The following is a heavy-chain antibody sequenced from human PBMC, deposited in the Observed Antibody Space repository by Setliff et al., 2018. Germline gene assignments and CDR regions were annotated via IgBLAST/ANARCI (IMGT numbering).Heavy chain of an antibody. CDR3: ARYITGTTPADY. D-gene: IGHD1-7*01. J-gene: IGHJ4*02. CDR2: ISAYNGKT. CDR1: GYTFTNYD. Sequence: ASVKVSCKASGYTFTNYDISWVRQAPGQGLEWMGWISAYNGKTNYAQKLQGRVTMTTDTSTSTAYMELRSLRSDDTAVYYCARYITGTTPADYWGQGTLVTVSS. V-gene: IGHV1-18*01.